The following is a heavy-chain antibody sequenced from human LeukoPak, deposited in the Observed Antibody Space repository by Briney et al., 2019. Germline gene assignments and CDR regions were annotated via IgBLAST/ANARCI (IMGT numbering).Heavy chain of an antibody. D-gene: IGHD3-22*01. Sequence: VASVKVSCKASGYTFTSYGISWVRQAPGQGLEWMGWISAYNGNTNYAQKLRGRVTMTTDTSTSTAYMELRSLRSDDTAVYYCARAPEYYYDSSGYLKPEKFDYWGQGTLVTVSS. V-gene: IGHV1-18*04. CDR1: GYTFTSYG. CDR2: ISAYNGNT. CDR3: ARAPEYYYDSSGYLKPEKFDY. J-gene: IGHJ4*02.